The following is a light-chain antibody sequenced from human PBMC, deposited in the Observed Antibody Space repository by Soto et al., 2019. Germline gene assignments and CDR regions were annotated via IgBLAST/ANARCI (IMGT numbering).Light chain of an antibody. J-gene: IGLJ1*01. V-gene: IGLV1-51*02. Sequence: QSVLTQPPSVSAAPGQKVTVSCSGSSSNIENNYVSWYQQLPGTAPKLLIHEDNKRPSGIPDRFSGSKSGTSATLGITGFQTGDEADYYRGTWDSSLTAYVFGSGTKVTVL. CDR1: SSNIENNY. CDR3: GTWDSSLTAYV. CDR2: EDN.